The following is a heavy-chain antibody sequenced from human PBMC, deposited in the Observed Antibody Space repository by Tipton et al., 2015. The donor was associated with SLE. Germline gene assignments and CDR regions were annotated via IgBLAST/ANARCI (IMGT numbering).Heavy chain of an antibody. CDR1: GFTFGDYA. V-gene: IGHV3-49*04. J-gene: IGHJ6*02. CDR3: TREHQAGIPYYYYYGMDV. CDR2: IRSKAYGGTT. D-gene: IGHD1-14*01. Sequence: SLRLSCTASGFTFGDYAMSWVRQAPGKGLVWVGFIRSKAYGGTTEYAASVKGRFTISRDDSKSIAYLQMNSLKTEDTAVYYCTREHQAGIPYYYYYGMDVWGQGTTVTVSS.